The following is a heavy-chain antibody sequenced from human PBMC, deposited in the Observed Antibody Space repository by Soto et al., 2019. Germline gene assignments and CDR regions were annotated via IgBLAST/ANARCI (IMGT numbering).Heavy chain of an antibody. D-gene: IGHD6-25*01. Sequence: GGSLRLSCAASGFTFSSYGMHWVRQAPGKGLEWVAVISYDGSNKYYADSVKGRFTISRDNSKNTLYLQMNSLRAEDTAVYYCAKDRRSGYTIFDYWGQGTLVTVSS. V-gene: IGHV3-30*18. CDR3: AKDRRSGYTIFDY. J-gene: IGHJ4*02. CDR1: GFTFSSYG. CDR2: ISYDGSNK.